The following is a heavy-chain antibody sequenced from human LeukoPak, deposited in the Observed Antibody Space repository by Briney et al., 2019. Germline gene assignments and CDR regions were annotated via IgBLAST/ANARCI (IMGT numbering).Heavy chain of an antibody. D-gene: IGHD2-21*01. V-gene: IGHV3-74*01. Sequence: PGGSLRLSCAASGFTFSNYWVHWVRQAPGRGLVWVSRFNGVGSRPSYAGSVRGGFTFSRDNAKNTLYLQMNSLRAEDTAVYYCARESVISPPRQTDAFDVWGQGTMVTVSS. J-gene: IGHJ3*01. CDR2: FNGVGSRP. CDR3: ARESVISPPRQTDAFDV. CDR1: GFTFSNYW.